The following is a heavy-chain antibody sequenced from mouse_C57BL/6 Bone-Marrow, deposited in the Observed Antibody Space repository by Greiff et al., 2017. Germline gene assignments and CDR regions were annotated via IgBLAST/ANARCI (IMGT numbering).Heavy chain of an antibody. CDR1: GYTFTSYW. Sequence: QVQLQQPRAELVKPGASVKMSCKASGYTFTSYWITWVKQRPGQGLEWIGDIYPGSGSTNYNEKFKSKATLTVDTSSSTAYMQLSSLTSEDAEVXYCARGGYGGYAMDYWGQGTSVTVSS. CDR2: IYPGSGST. D-gene: IGHD3-1*01. V-gene: IGHV1-55*01. CDR3: ARGGYGGYAMDY. J-gene: IGHJ4*01.